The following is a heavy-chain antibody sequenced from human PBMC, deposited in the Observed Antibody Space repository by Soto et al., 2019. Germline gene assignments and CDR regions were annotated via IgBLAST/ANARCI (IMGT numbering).Heavy chain of an antibody. CDR3: ARPWSYSIDY. CDR2: INPNSGGT. Sequence: QVQLVQSGAEVKKPGASVKVSCKASGYTFTGYYLHWVRQAPGQGLEWMGWINPNSGGTNYAQKFQDRVTMTRDTSISAADLELRGLRSDDPAGYDCARPWSYSIDYWGQGTLVTVSS. J-gene: IGHJ4*02. CDR1: GYTFTGYY. V-gene: IGHV1-2*02. D-gene: IGHD1-26*01.